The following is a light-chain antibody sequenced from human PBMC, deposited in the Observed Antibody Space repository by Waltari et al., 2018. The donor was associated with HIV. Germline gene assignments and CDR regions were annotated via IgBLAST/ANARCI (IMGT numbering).Light chain of an antibody. J-gene: IGKJ4*01. CDR3: QKYNSAPP. V-gene: IGKV1-27*01. CDR2: ASS. Sequence: THTPQSPPSLAASLGDTATITCLASQGISNYISWYQQKPGRVPKLLIYASSTCPSGVPTRFGGSESGTDFTLTISGLQPGDGATYYCQKYNSAPPFGGGTKVEIK. CDR1: QGISNY.